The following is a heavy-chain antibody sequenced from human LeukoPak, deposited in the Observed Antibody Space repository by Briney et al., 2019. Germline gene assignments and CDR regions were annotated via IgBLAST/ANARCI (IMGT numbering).Heavy chain of an antibody. V-gene: IGHV3-7*04. D-gene: IGHD5/OR15-5a*01. CDR2: IKQDGSEN. CDR3: ARGLRWKDY. J-gene: IGHJ4*02. CDR1: GFTFSAHY. Sequence: GGSLRLSCAASGFTFSAHYMDWVRQAPGKGLEWVANIKQDGSENYYVDSVKGRFTISRDNAKSSLYLQMNSLRVEDTAVYYCARGLRWKDYWGQGTLVTVSS.